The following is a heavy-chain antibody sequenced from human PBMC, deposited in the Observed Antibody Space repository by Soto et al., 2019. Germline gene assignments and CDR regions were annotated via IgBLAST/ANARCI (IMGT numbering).Heavy chain of an antibody. V-gene: IGHV3-74*01. CDR2: INSDGSST. D-gene: IGHD3-22*01. CDR3: ARIRAYYESSGYYY. Sequence: EVQLVESGGGLVHPGESLRLSCADSGFTFSSYWMHWVRQAPGKGLVWVSRINSDGSSTSYADSVKGRFTISRDNAKNTLYLHMNSLRAEDTAVYYCARIRAYYESSGYYYWGQGTLVTVSS. J-gene: IGHJ4*02. CDR1: GFTFSSYW.